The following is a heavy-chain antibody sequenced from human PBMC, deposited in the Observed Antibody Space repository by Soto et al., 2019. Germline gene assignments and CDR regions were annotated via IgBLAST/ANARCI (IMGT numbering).Heavy chain of an antibody. V-gene: IGHV3-48*02. CDR1: GFTFSSYS. Sequence: GGSLRLSCAASGFTFSSYSMNWVRQAPGKGLEWVSYISSSSSTIYYADSVKGRFTISRDNAKNSLYLQMNSLRDEDTAVYYCARERAMSTTQKTNYYGMDVWGQGTTVTVSS. CDR2: ISSSSSTI. CDR3: ARERAMSTTQKTNYYGMDV. J-gene: IGHJ6*02.